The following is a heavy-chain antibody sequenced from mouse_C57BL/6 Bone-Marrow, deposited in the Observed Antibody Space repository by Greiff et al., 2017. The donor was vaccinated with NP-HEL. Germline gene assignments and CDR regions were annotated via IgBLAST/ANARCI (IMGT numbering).Heavy chain of an antibody. CDR2: IHPNSGST. Sequence: QVHVKQPGAELVKPGASVKLSCKASGYTFTSYWMHWVKQRPGQGLEWIGMIHPNSGSTNYNEKFKSKATLTVDKSSSTAYMQLSSLTSEDSAVYYCARGLYYPYLDYWGQGTTLTVSS. J-gene: IGHJ2*01. V-gene: IGHV1-64*01. CDR1: GYTFTSYW. D-gene: IGHD1-1*01. CDR3: ARGLYYPYLDY.